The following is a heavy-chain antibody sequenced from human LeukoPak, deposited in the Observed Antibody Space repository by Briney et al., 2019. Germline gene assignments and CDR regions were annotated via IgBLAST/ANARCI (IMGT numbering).Heavy chain of an antibody. Sequence: KTLETLSLTCAVSGGSISSGGYSWNWIRLPPGKVLEWIGNIYHSGSTYYNSSLKSRVTISEDRSKNQVSLKLSSVTAADTAVYYYAREVTGYGQFDYWVQGTLVTVSS. V-gene: IGHV4-30-2*01. J-gene: IGHJ4*02. CDR1: GGSISSGGYS. CDR2: IYHSGST. CDR3: AREVTGYGQFDY. D-gene: IGHD2-15*01.